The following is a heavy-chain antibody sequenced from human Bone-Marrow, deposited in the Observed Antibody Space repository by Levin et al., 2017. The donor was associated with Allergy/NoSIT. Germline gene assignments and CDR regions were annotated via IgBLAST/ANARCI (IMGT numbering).Heavy chain of an antibody. D-gene: IGHD1-26*01. J-gene: IGHJ4*02. CDR3: ASHLRGTTIVGATY. Sequence: GESLKISCKASGYTFTGYYMHWVRQAPGQGLEWMGWINPNSGGTNYAQKFQGRVTMTRDTSISTAYMELSRLRSDDTAVYYCASHLRGTTIVGATYWGQGTLVTVSS. CDR1: GYTFTGYY. V-gene: IGHV1-2*02. CDR2: INPNSGGT.